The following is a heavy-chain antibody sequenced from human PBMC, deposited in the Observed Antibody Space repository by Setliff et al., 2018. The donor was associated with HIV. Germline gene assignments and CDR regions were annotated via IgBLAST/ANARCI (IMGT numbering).Heavy chain of an antibody. D-gene: IGHD5-12*01. Sequence: PGGSLRLSCAASGITFSSYEMNWVRQAPGKGLEWISYISRGGRTKYYADSVKGRFTISRDNAKNSLYLQMNSLRAEDTTIYYCARVPVMATITYWYFDLWGRGTLVTVSS. CDR2: ISRGGRTK. J-gene: IGHJ2*01. CDR1: GITFSSYE. CDR3: ARVPVMATITYWYFDL. V-gene: IGHV3-48*03.